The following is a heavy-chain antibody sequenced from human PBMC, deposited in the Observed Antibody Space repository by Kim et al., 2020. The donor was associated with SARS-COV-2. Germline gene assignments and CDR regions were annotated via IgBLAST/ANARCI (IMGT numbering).Heavy chain of an antibody. CDR3: ARGSGWAFDY. J-gene: IGHJ4*02. CDR2: NT. Sequence: NTKFSQKFQGRVTITRDTSAGTAYMELTSLRSEDTAIYYCARGSGWAFDYWGQGTLVTVAS. D-gene: IGHD6-19*01. V-gene: IGHV1-3*01.